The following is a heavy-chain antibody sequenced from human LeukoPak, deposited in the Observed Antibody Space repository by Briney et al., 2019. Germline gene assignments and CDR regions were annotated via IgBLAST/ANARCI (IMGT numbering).Heavy chain of an antibody. V-gene: IGHV3-23*01. D-gene: IGHD6-13*01. CDR1: GFTFSTYA. J-gene: IGHJ4*02. CDR2: ISGSRGST. CDR3: AKSIAAVADSPPDY. Sequence: PGGSLRLSCAASGFTFSTYAMSWVRQAPGKGLEWVSAISGSRGSTYYADSVKGGFTISRDNSKNTLYLQMNSLRAEDTAVYYCAKSIAAVADSPPDYWGQGTLVTVSS.